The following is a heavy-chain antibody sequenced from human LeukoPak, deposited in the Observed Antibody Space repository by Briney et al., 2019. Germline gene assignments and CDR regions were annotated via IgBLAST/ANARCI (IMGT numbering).Heavy chain of an antibody. Sequence: GASVKVSCKVSGNSLIYLSMHWVRQATGQGLEWMGWMNPNSGNTGYAQKFQGRVTMTRNTSISTAYMELSSLRSEDTAVYYCARGLLTYYYYMDVWGKGTTVTISS. CDR1: GNSLIYLS. CDR2: MNPNSGNT. CDR3: ARGLLTYYYYMDV. D-gene: IGHD3-10*01. J-gene: IGHJ6*03. V-gene: IGHV1-8*02.